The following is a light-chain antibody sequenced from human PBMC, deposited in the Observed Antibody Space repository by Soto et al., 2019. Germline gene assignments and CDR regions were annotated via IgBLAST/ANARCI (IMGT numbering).Light chain of an antibody. CDR1: QTISTW. Sequence: DIQMTQSPSTLSASVGDRVTITCRASQTISTWLAWYQRKPGKAPNLLIYNASNLKSGVPSRFSGSGSGTEFTLTINSLQPDDFATYYCQQYIDYYTFGQGTKLEIK. CDR3: QQYIDYYT. CDR2: NAS. V-gene: IGKV1-5*03. J-gene: IGKJ2*01.